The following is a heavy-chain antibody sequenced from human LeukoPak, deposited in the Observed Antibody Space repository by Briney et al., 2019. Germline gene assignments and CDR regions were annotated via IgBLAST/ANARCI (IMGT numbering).Heavy chain of an antibody. V-gene: IGHV3-7*01. CDR3: ARDRGRNSFDN. Sequence: PGGSLRLSCAVSGLTFSRSWIVWIRQAPGKGLEWVASLKPDGSESWYVDSVKGRFTISRDNSQNSLYLQLTSLRAEDTALYYCARDRGRNSFDNWGQGTLVSVSS. CDR1: GLTFSRSW. D-gene: IGHD1-14*01. CDR2: LKPDGSES. J-gene: IGHJ4*02.